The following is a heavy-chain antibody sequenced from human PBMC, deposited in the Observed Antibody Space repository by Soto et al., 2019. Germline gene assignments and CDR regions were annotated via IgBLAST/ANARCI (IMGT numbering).Heavy chain of an antibody. V-gene: IGHV4-59*01. J-gene: IGHJ6*03. CDR2: IYYSGST. Sequence: SQTLSLTRPVCGGSISRYYWSWNQQPPGKGLEWIGYIYYSGSTNYNPSLKSRVTISVDTSKNQFSLKLSSVTAADTAVYYCARDRLVWFGVGEDYYYYDMDVWGKGTTVTVSS. D-gene: IGHD3-10*01. CDR3: ARDRLVWFGVGEDYYYYDMDV. CDR1: GGSISRYY.